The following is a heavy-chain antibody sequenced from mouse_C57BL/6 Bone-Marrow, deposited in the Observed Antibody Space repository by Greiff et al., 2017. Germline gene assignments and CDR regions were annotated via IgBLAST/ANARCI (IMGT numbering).Heavy chain of an antibody. Sequence: QVQLKQSGPGLVQPSQSLSITCTVSGFSLTSYGVHWVRQSPGTGLEWLGVIWRGGSTDYNAAFMSRLSITKDNSKSQVFFKMNSLQADDTAIYYCSTMVTTGPYAMDYWGQGTSVTVSS. D-gene: IGHD2-2*01. CDR3: STMVTTGPYAMDY. J-gene: IGHJ4*01. CDR1: GFSLTSYG. V-gene: IGHV2-5*01. CDR2: IWRGGST.